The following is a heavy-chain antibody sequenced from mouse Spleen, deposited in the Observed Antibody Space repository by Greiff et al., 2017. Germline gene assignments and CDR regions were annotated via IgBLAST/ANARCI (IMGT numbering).Heavy chain of an antibody. CDR2: INPGSGGT. J-gene: IGHJ3*01. Sequence: VQLQESGAELVRPGTSVKVSCKASGYAFTNYLIEWVKQRPGQGLEWIGVINPGSGGTNYNEKFKGKATLTADKSSSTAYMQLSSLTSEDSAVYFCARNYGYDVGFAYWGQGTLVTVSA. CDR1: GYAFTNYL. D-gene: IGHD2-2*01. V-gene: IGHV1-54*01. CDR3: ARNYGYDVGFAY.